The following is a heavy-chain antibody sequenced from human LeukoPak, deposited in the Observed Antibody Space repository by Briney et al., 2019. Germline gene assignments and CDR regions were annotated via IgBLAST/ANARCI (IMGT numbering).Heavy chain of an antibody. CDR3: AKNVFRFFELLFDY. CDR1: GFTFSSYG. J-gene: IGHJ4*02. V-gene: IGHV3-30*18. D-gene: IGHD3-3*01. CDR2: ISYDGSNK. Sequence: GGSLRLSCAASGFTFSSYGMHWVRQAPGKGLEWVAVISYDGSNKYYADSVKGRFTISRDNSKNTLYLQMNSLRAEDTAVYYCAKNVFRFFELLFDYWGQGTLVTVSS.